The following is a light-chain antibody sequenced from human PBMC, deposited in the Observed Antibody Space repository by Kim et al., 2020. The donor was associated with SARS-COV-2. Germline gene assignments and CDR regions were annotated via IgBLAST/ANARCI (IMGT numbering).Light chain of an antibody. CDR3: NSRDSNENVF. J-gene: IGLJ2*01. Sequence: VALGQTVRIPCQGDSLRSYYATWYQQKPGQAPILVIYGKNSRPSGIPDRFSGSSSGNTASLTITGTQAGDEADYYCNSRDSNENVFFGGGTQLTVL. CDR1: SLRSYY. CDR2: GKN. V-gene: IGLV3-19*01.